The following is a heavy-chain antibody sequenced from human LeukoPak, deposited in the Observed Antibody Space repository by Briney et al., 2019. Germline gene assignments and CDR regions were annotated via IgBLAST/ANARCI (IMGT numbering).Heavy chain of an antibody. J-gene: IGHJ4*02. CDR2: IYPGDSDT. CDR3: ARAYCGGDCPYYFDY. CDR1: GYGFTSYW. D-gene: IGHD2-21*02. V-gene: IGHV5-51*01. Sequence: KVGESLKISCKGSGYGFTSYWIGWVRQMPGKGLEWMGIIYPGDSDTRYSPSFQGQVTISADKSISTAYLQWSSLKASDTAMHYCARAYCGGDCPYYFDYWGQGTLVTVSS.